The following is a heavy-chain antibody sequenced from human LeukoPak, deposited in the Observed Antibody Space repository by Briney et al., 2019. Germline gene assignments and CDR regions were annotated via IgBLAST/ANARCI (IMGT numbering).Heavy chain of an antibody. CDR3: GRGGYTSSWYWVD. Sequence: GSLRLSCAASGFSFTNSWMSWVRQAPGKGLEWVANIKQDGSDKYYVDPVKGRFTVSRDNAKNSLFLQMNNLRVDDTAVYYCGRGGYTSSWYWVDWGQGTQVTVSS. D-gene: IGHD6-13*01. CDR2: IKQDGSDK. V-gene: IGHV3-7*01. CDR1: GFSFTNSW. J-gene: IGHJ4*02.